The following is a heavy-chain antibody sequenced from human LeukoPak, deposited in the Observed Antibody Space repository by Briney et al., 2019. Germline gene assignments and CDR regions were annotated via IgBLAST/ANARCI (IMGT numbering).Heavy chain of an antibody. CDR1: GFTFSSYW. CDR2: IKQDGSEK. CDR3: ARDISATMIAGGWFDP. J-gene: IGHJ5*02. D-gene: IGHD3-22*01. Sequence: GGSLRLSCAASGFTFSSYWMSWVRQAPGKGLEWVANIKQDGSEKYYVDSVKGRFTISRGNAKNSLYLQMNSLRAEDTAVYYCARDISATMIAGGWFDPWGQGTLVTVSS. V-gene: IGHV3-7*01.